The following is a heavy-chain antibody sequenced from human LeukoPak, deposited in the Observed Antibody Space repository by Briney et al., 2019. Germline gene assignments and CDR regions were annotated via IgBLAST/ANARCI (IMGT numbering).Heavy chain of an antibody. V-gene: IGHV4-34*01. J-gene: IGHJ4*02. CDR1: GGSFCGYF. CDR2: INHSGST. CDR3: AKLRPLYRPGWADVDH. Sequence: PSETLSLTCAVYGGSFCGYFWNWIRQPPGKGLEWIGEINHSGSTNYNPSLKSRVTISLDTSKNQFSLKLTSVTATDTAVYYCAKLRPLYRPGWADVDHWGQGTLVTVSS. D-gene: IGHD3-16*02.